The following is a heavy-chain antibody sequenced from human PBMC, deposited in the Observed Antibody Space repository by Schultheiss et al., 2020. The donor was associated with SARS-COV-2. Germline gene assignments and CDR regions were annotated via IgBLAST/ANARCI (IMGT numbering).Heavy chain of an antibody. CDR1: GFTFSTAW. Sequence: GGSLRLSCAASGFTFSTAWMSWVRQAPGKGLEWVGRIKSKTDGGTTDYAAPVKGRFTISRDDSKNTLYLQMNSLKTEDTAVYYCTTVLSNCSSTSCYLEDYYYMDVWGKGTTVTVSS. V-gene: IGHV3-15*01. CDR2: IKSKTDGGTT. D-gene: IGHD2-2*01. J-gene: IGHJ6*03. CDR3: TTVLSNCSSTSCYLEDYYYMDV.